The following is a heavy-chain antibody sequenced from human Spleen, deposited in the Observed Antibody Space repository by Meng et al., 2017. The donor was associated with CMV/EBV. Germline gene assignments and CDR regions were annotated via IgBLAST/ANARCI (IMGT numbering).Heavy chain of an antibody. J-gene: IGHJ4*02. CDR3: ARDSSGYYD. CDR2: IYYSGST. Sequence: LPCPVSVGSIGGGGYSWSWIRQHPGKGLEWIGYIYYSGSTYYNPSLKSRVTISVDTSKNQFSLKLSSVTAADTAVYYCARDSSGYYDWGQGTLVTVSS. V-gene: IGHV4-31*03. D-gene: IGHD3-22*01. CDR1: VGSIGGGGYS.